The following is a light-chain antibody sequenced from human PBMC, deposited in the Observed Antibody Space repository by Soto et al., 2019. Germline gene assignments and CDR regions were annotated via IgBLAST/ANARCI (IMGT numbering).Light chain of an antibody. CDR1: QSVRSSH. J-gene: IGKJ4*01. Sequence: EIVLTQSPGTLSLSPGERATLSCRASQSVRSSHLAWYQQKPGQAPRLLIYGASSRATGIPDKFSGSGSGTDFPLPISRLEPEDFAVYQWQQYSSSPLTLRGGTTGDIK. CDR2: GAS. CDR3: QQYSSSPLT. V-gene: IGKV3-20*01.